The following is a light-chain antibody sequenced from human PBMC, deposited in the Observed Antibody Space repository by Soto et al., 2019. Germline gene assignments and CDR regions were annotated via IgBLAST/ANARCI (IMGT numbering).Light chain of an antibody. CDR2: YAS. Sequence: IRLTQPPASYSASIGVTISLTCRTTMAICRYEPWYHQIRRKAPKLLMYYASDLQTGVPSRFSGSGSGTEFTLTISYLQSEDFGIYYCQQFFNYPRTFGQGTKVDIK. CDR1: MAICRY. J-gene: IGKJ1*01. V-gene: IGKV1-8*01. CDR3: QQFFNYPRT.